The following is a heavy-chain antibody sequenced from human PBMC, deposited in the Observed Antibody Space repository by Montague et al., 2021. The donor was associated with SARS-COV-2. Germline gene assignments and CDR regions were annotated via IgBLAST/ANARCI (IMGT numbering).Heavy chain of an antibody. V-gene: IGHV4-61*02. Sequence: TLSLTCTVSGGSISSGSYYWSWIRQPAVKGLEWIGRISISGSTNYNPSLKSRVTISVDTSKNQFSLKLSSVTAVDTAVYYCARDIAVAGLFDYWGQGTLVTVSS. CDR1: GGSISSGSYY. D-gene: IGHD6-19*01. CDR3: ARDIAVAGLFDY. CDR2: ISISGST. J-gene: IGHJ4*02.